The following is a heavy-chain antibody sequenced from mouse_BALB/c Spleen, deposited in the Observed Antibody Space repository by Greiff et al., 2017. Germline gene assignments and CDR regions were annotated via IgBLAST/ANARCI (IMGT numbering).Heavy chain of an antibody. CDR2: IDPSDSET. D-gene: IGHD2-2*01. CDR3: ARGGYDVERDY. J-gene: IGHJ4*01. Sequence: VKLMESGPQLVRPGASVKISCKASGYSFTSYWMHWVKQRPGQGLEWIGMIDPSDSETRLNQKFKDKATLTVDKSSSTAYMQLSSPTSEDSAVYYCARGGYDVERDYWGQGTSVTVSS. CDR1: GYSFTSYW. V-gene: IGHV1S126*01.